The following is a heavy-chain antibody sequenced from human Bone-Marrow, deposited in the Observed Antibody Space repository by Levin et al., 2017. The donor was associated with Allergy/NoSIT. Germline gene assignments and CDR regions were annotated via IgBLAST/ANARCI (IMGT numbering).Heavy chain of an antibody. Sequence: SVKVSCKASGGTFSSYAISWVRQAPGQGLEWMGGIIPIFGTANYAQKFQGRVTITADESTSTAYMELSSLRSGDTAVYYCARGYSGYTPNFDYWGQGTLVTVSS. V-gene: IGHV1-69*13. CDR1: GGTFSSYA. CDR2: IIPIFGTA. J-gene: IGHJ4*02. D-gene: IGHD5-12*01. CDR3: ARGYSGYTPNFDY.